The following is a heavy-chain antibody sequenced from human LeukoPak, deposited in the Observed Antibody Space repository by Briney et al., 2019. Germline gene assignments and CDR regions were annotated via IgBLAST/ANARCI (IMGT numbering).Heavy chain of an antibody. CDR2: ILHDEK. D-gene: IGHD2-15*01. V-gene: IGHV3-33*05. CDR3: ARYCSGGCYSGVDY. J-gene: IGHJ4*02. CDR1: GFXFSSFG. Sequence: GGSLRLSCAASGFXFSSFGIHWVRQAPGRGLEWVALILHDEKHYADSVKGRFTISRDNSKNTLYLQMDTLGAEDTAVYYCARYCSGGCYSGVDYWGQGTLVTVPS.